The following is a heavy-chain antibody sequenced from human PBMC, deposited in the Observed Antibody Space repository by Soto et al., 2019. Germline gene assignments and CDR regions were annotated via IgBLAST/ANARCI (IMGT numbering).Heavy chain of an antibody. Sequence: GGSLRLSCAASGFTFSSYWMSWVRQAPGKGLEWVANIKQDGSEKYYVDSVKGRFTISRDNAKNSLYLQMNSLRAEDTAVYYCARDVERGYSYGFFWYFDLWGRGTLVTVSS. V-gene: IGHV3-7*01. D-gene: IGHD5-18*01. CDR2: IKQDGSEK. CDR3: ARDVERGYSYGFFWYFDL. CDR1: GFTFSSYW. J-gene: IGHJ2*01.